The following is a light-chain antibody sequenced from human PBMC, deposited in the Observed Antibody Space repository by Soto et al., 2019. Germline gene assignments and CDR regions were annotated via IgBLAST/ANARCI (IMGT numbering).Light chain of an antibody. CDR2: DVS. CDR3: QQHNNWPLT. CDR1: QSVSND. J-gene: IGKJ4*01. V-gene: IGKV3-11*01. Sequence: EVVLTQSPATLSLSPGEGATLSCRASQSVSNDLAWYQQNPGQAPRLVIYDVSKRATGIPARFSGSGSGTEFTLTISSLESEDFAVYYCQQHNNWPLTFGGGTKVEIK.